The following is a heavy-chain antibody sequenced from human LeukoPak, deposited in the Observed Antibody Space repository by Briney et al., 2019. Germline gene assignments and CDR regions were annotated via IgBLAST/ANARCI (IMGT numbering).Heavy chain of an antibody. Sequence: KTSETLSLTCAVYSGSFNSYQWNWIRQPPGKGLEWIGEISHRGTTNYNPSLKSRVIMSVDTSKNQFSLKLSSVTAADTAVYYCARERSPYRPLDYLGQGTLVTVAS. J-gene: IGHJ4*02. CDR1: SGSFNSYQ. D-gene: IGHD6-19*01. CDR2: ISHRGTT. V-gene: IGHV4-34*01. CDR3: ARERSPYRPLDY.